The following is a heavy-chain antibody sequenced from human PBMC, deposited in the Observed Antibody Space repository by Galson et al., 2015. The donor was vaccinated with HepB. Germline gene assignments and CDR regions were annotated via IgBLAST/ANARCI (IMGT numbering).Heavy chain of an antibody. CDR3: ARDGEDIVVVPAGNWCFDL. CDR2: ISSSSSYI. J-gene: IGHJ2*01. D-gene: IGHD2-2*01. V-gene: IGHV3-21*01. Sequence: SLRLSCAASGFTFSSYSMNWVRQAPGKGLEWVSSISSSSSYINYADSVKGRFTISRDNAKNSLYLQVNSLRAEDTAVYYCARDGEDIVVVPAGNWCFDLWGRGTLVTVSS. CDR1: GFTFSSYS.